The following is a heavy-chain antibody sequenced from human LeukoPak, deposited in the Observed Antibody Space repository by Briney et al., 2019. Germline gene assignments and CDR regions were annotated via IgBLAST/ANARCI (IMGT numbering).Heavy chain of an antibody. V-gene: IGHV1-69*01. CDR2: IIPIFGTA. CDR1: GGTFSSYA. Sequence: SVKVFCKASGGTFSSYAISWVRQAPGQGLEWMGGIIPIFGTANYAQKFQGRVTITADESTSTAYMELSSLRSEDTAVYYCARDRDGGNWFDPWGQGTLVTVSS. J-gene: IGHJ5*02. CDR3: ARDRDGGNWFDP. D-gene: IGHD4-23*01.